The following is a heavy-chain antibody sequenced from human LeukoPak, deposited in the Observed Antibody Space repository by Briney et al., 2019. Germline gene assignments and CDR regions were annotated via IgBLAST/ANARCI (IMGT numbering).Heavy chain of an antibody. Sequence: SETLSLTCAVYGGSFSGYYWSWIRQPPGKGLEWIGEINHSGSTNYNPSLKSRVTISVDTSKNQFSLKLSSVTAADTAVYYCAREMDSSGFLNYFDYWGQGTLVTVSS. CDR1: GGSFSGYY. CDR2: INHSGST. D-gene: IGHD6-19*01. V-gene: IGHV4-34*01. J-gene: IGHJ4*02. CDR3: AREMDSSGFLNYFDY.